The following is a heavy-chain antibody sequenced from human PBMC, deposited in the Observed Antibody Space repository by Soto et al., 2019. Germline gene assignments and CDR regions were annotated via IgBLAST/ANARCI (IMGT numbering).Heavy chain of an antibody. D-gene: IGHD3-10*01. Sequence: PSETLSLTCTVSGGSISNYYWSWIRQPPGKGLEWIGYVYHTGSTNYNPSLKSRVTISVDTSKNQFSLKLSSVTAADTAVYYCARHGSGSYWVRWGQGTLVTVSS. CDR1: GGSISNYY. CDR3: ARHGSGSYWVR. V-gene: IGHV4-59*08. CDR2: VYHTGST. J-gene: IGHJ1*01.